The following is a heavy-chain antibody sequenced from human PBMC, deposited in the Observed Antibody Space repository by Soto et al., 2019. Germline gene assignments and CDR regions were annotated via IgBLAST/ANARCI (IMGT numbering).Heavy chain of an antibody. CDR1: GGSISGYY. V-gene: IGHV4-59*08. CDR2: IYNIGST. Sequence: PSETLSLTCTVSGGSISGYYWSWLRQPPGKGLEWIGSIYNIGSTNYNPSLKSRVTISVDRSKNQFSLKLSSVTAADTAVYYCARHFSVDYFDYWGQGALVTVSS. J-gene: IGHJ4*02. CDR3: ARHFSVDYFDY.